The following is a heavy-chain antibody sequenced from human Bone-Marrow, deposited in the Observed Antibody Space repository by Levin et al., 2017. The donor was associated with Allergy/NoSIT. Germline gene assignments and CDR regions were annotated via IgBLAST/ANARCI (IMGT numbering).Heavy chain of an antibody. CDR1: GLTVSYNY. D-gene: IGHD3-16*02. CDR3: ARDLSAGAFVFDF. Sequence: LSLTCAASGLTVSYNYMNWIRQPPGKGLEWVSVLYSGGDTYYADSVKGRFTISRDNSKNTLYLQMNSLRAEDTAVYYCARDLSAGAFVFDFWGQGTLVTVSS. J-gene: IGHJ4*02. CDR2: LYSGGDT. V-gene: IGHV3-53*01.